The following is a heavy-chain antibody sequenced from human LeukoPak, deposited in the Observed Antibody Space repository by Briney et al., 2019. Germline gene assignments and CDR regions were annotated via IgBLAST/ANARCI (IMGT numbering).Heavy chain of an antibody. CDR3: ARGNSGSYWTSALEYFQH. CDR2: IYYSGST. V-gene: IGHV4-31*03. CDR1: GGSISSGGYY. Sequence: SETLSLTCTVSGGSISSGGYYWSWSRQHPGKCLGLGGYIYYSGSTYYNPSLKRRVTISVDTSKNQFSLKLSSVTDADTAVYYCARGNSGSYWTSALEYFQHWGQGTLVTVSS. J-gene: IGHJ1*01. D-gene: IGHD1-26*01.